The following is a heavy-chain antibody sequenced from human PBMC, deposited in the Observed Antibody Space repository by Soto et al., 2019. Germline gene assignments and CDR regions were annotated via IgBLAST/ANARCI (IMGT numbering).Heavy chain of an antibody. CDR2: IIPVLGVG. CDR3: AREAGYSYGYVFDY. Sequence: QAQLVQSGAEVKKPGSSVKVSCTASGGTFGNHAISWVRQAPGQGLEWMGGIIPVLGVGDNAQKFQGRVPITADTSTNTAYMELSSLRSEDTAHYYCAREAGYSYGYVFDYWGQGTLVIVSS. V-gene: IGHV1-69*09. J-gene: IGHJ4*02. CDR1: GGTFGNHA. D-gene: IGHD5-18*01.